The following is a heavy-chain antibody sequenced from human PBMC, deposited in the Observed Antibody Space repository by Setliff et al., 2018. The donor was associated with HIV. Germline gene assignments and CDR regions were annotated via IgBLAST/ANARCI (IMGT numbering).Heavy chain of an antibody. CDR1: GYTFTTHY. V-gene: IGHV1-2*02. CDR3: VTFSSGLGYHDIFDI. D-gene: IGHD3-22*01. Sequence: ASVKVSCKASGYTFTTHYIHWVRQAPGQGLQWMGWINTESGNTNFAQKFEGRVALTRDTSISTACMDLRRLRSDDTAVYYCVTFSSGLGYHDIFDIWGQGTGVTVSS. J-gene: IGHJ3*02. CDR2: INTESGNT.